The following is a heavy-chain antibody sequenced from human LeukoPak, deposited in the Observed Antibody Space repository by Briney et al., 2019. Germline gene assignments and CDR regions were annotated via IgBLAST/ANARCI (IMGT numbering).Heavy chain of an antibody. CDR3: ARDRGCTFDY. J-gene: IGHJ4*02. V-gene: IGHV3-74*01. Sequence: GGSPRLSCAASGFAFNTYWMHWVRQAPGKGLVWVSRIKSDGSDTTYTDSVKGRFTISRDNAKNTLYLQMNSLSAEDTAMYFCARDRGCTFDYWGQGTLVTVSS. CDR2: IKSDGSDT. D-gene: IGHD2-15*01. CDR1: GFAFNTYW.